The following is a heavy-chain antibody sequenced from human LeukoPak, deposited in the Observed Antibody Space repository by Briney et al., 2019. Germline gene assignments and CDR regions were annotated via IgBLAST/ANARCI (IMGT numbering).Heavy chain of an antibody. D-gene: IGHD1-7*01. CDR1: GGSISIYY. V-gene: IGHV4-59*01. CDR3: ARSQLRPNLDL. CDR2: IYNSGST. Sequence: SETLSLTCSVSGGSISIYYWSWIRQPPGKGLEWIGNIYNSGSTNYNPSLKSRVTISLDTSKNQFSLRLTSVTAADTAVYYGARSQLRPNLDLWGQGTLVTVSS. J-gene: IGHJ5*02.